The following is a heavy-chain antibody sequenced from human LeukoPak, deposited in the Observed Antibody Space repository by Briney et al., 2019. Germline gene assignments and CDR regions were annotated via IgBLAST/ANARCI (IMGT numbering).Heavy chain of an antibody. Sequence: GGSLRLSCAASGFTFSSYAMSWVRQAPGKGLEWVSAISGSGGSTYYADSVRGRFTISRDNSKNTLYLQMNSLRAEDTALYYCAKDIAIQPLYYFDYWGQGTLVTVSS. CDR3: AKDIAIQPLYYFDY. CDR2: ISGSGGST. CDR1: GFTFSSYA. D-gene: IGHD5-18*01. V-gene: IGHV3-23*01. J-gene: IGHJ4*02.